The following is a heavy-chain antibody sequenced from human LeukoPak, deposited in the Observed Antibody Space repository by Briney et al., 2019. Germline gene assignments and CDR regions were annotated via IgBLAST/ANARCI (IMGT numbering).Heavy chain of an antibody. D-gene: IGHD3-9*01. Sequence: PGGSLRLSCAASGFTFSSYAMSWVRQAPGKGLEWVSPISGSGGSTYYADSVKGRFTISRDNSKNTLYLQMNSLRAEDTAIYYCAKLGGAYDILTGYPYWGQGTLVTVSS. CDR3: AKLGGAYDILTGYPY. V-gene: IGHV3-23*01. CDR2: ISGSGGST. CDR1: GFTFSSYA. J-gene: IGHJ4*02.